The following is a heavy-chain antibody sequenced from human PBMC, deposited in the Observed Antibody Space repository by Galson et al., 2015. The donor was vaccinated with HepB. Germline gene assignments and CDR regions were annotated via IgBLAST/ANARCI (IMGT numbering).Heavy chain of an antibody. J-gene: IGHJ5*02. D-gene: IGHD4-23*01. V-gene: IGHV1-8*01. CDR2: MNPNSGNT. Sequence: SVKVSCKASGYTFSSYDLNWVRQATGQGPEWLGWMNPNSGNTGYAQKLQGRVTLTRDTSISTAYMELTNLRSDDTAVYYCARDYGGNSGWFDPWGQGTLVTVSS. CDR3: ARDYGGNSGWFDP. CDR1: GYTFSSYD.